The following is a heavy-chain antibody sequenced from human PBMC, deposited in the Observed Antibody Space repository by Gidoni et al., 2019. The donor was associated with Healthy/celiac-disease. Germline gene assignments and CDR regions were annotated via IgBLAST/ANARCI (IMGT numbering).Heavy chain of an antibody. V-gene: IGHV3-43*01. CDR2: ISWNGGST. J-gene: IGHJ6*03. CDR3: AKDIGREDYYDYYMDG. D-gene: IGHD3-10*01. CDR1: GFTFDDYT. Sequence: EVQLVESGGVVVQPGGSLRLSCQASGFTFDDYTMQWVRQAPGKGLEWVSLISWNGGSTYYADSVKGRFTISRDNSKNSLYLQMNSLRTEDTALYYCAKDIGREDYYDYYMDGWGKGTTVTVSS.